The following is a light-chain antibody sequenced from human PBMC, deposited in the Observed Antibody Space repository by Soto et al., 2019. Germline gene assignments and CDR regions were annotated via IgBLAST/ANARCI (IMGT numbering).Light chain of an antibody. J-gene: IGKJ5*01. CDR2: GES. CDR3: QVSGT. CDR1: QSISIKY. Sequence: EIVLTQSPGTLSLSPGERATLSCRASQSISIKYLGWYQQKPGQAPRLLVYGESSRATGIPDRFSSSGSGTDSTLTISRLEPEDFAVFYCQVSGTFGQGTRLEIK. V-gene: IGKV3-20*01.